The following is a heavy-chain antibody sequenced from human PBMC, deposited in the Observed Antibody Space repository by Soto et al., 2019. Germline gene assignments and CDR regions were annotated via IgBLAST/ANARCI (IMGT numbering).Heavy chain of an antibody. D-gene: IGHD3-22*01. J-gene: IGHJ1*01. CDR3: AKDHYYDSSGKVFQH. CDR1: GFTFTTYN. CDR2: ISGSGGST. V-gene: IGHV3-23*01. Sequence: GGSLRLSCAASGFTFTTYNMSWVRQAPGKGLEWVSAISGSGGSTYYADSVKGRFTISRDNSKNTLYLQMNSLRAEDTAVYYCAKDHYYDSSGKVFQHWGQGTLVTVSS.